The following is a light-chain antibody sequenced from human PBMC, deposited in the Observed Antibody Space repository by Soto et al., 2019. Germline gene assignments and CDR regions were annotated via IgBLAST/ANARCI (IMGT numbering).Light chain of an antibody. CDR2: DVS. J-gene: IGLJ2*01. Sequence: QSALTQPASVSGSPGQSITISCTGTSSDVGGFNYVSWYQQSPDKAPKLMIYDVSNRLSGVSNRFSGSKSGNTASLTISGLQAEDEAEYFCSSYTSSSTVEFGGGTKVTVL. CDR1: SSDVGGFNY. CDR3: SSYTSSSTVE. V-gene: IGLV2-14*01.